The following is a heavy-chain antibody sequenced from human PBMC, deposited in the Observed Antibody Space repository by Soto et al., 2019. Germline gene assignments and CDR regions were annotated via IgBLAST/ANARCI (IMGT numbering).Heavy chain of an antibody. V-gene: IGHV3-30*03. CDR1: GFTFRSYG. CDR2: ISYDGSNK. J-gene: IGHJ4*02. Sequence: QVQLVESGGGVVQPGRSLRLSCAASGFTFRSYGMHWVRQAPGKGLEGVAVISYDGSNKYYADSVKGRFTISRDNSKNAMYLQMTSMRAEDTAVSYCAGGVTTSGDYWGEGTLVTVSS. D-gene: IGHD3-16*01. CDR3: AGGVTTSGDY.